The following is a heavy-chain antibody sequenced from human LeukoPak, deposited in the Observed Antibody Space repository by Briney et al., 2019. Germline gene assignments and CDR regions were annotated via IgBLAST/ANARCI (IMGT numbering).Heavy chain of an antibody. D-gene: IGHD5-12*01. Sequence: GGSLRLSCAASGFTFSSDWMSWVRQAPGKGLEWVANTKQDGSEKYYVDSVKGRFTISRDNAKNSLYLQMNSLRAEDTAVYYCARPCCGWLLDAFDIWGQGTMVTVSS. V-gene: IGHV3-7*01. J-gene: IGHJ3*02. CDR3: ARPCCGWLLDAFDI. CDR1: GFTFSSDW. CDR2: TKQDGSEK.